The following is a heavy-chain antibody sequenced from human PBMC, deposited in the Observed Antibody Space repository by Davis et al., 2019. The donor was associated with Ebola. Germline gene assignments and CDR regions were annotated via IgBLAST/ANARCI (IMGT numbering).Heavy chain of an antibody. J-gene: IGHJ6*02. CDR1: GYSFISNW. V-gene: IGHV5-51*01. D-gene: IGHD3-16*02. CDR2: IYPGDSET. Sequence: GESLKISCKASGYSFISNWIGWVRQMPGKGLEWMGIIYPGDSETRYSPSFQGQVTMSADKSTSTAYLQWSSLKASDTATYFCARHGKSLGESESYTPYLYFYSMDVWGPGTTVTVSS. CDR3: ARHGKSLGESESYTPYLYFYSMDV.